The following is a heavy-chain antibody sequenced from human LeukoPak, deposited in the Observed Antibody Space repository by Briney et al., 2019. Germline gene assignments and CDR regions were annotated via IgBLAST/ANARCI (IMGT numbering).Heavy chain of an antibody. J-gene: IGHJ4*02. CDR3: ARDLSITLIRGVTFDY. D-gene: IGHD3-10*01. V-gene: IGHV4-30-2*01. Sequence: SETLSLTCNVSGGSISSGGYYWSWLRQAPGKGLEWIGYIYHSGSTYYNPSLKSRVTISVDRSKNQFSLKLSTVTAADTAVYYCARDLSITLIRGVTFDYWGQGALVTVSS. CDR1: GGSISSGGYY. CDR2: IYHSGST.